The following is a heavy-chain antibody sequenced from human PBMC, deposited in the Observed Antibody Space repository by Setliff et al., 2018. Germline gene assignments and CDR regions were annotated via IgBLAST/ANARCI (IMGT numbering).Heavy chain of an antibody. V-gene: IGHV4-59*12. D-gene: IGHD2-8*02. CDR1: GGSISSYY. CDR3: TVYNTGSSKDHY. Sequence: SETLSLTCTVSGGSISSYYWSWIRQPPGKGLEWIGYIYYSGSTNYNPSLKSRVTISVDTSKNQVSLKLSSVTAADTALYYCTVYNTGSSKDHYWGQGTPVT. J-gene: IGHJ4*02. CDR2: IYYSGST.